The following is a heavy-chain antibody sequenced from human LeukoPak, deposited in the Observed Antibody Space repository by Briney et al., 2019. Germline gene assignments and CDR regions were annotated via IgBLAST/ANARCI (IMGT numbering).Heavy chain of an antibody. D-gene: IGHD3-22*01. CDR3: AKDPYDSSGNFEY. Sequence: GGFLRLSCAASGFTFSNYAMNWVRQAPGKGLEWVSTISGSGGSTYHADSVKGRFTISRENSKNTLYLQMNSLRAEDSAVYYCAKDPYDSSGNFEYWGQGTLVTVSS. V-gene: IGHV3-23*01. CDR2: ISGSGGST. J-gene: IGHJ4*02. CDR1: GFTFSNYA.